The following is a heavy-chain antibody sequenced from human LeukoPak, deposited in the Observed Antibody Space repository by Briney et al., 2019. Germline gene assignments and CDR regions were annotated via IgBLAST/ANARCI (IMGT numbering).Heavy chain of an antibody. J-gene: IGHJ4*02. D-gene: IGHD1-26*01. CDR1: GYTFSTYY. V-gene: IGHV1-46*01. Sequence: EASVKVSCKASGYTFSTYYIHWVRQAPGQGLEWVGVINPSGGTTTYAQKFQGRVTMTRDTSTSTVYVELSSLRIEDTAVYYCSRDLGGSYNDYWGQGTMVTVSS. CDR2: INPSGGTT. CDR3: SRDLGGSYNDY.